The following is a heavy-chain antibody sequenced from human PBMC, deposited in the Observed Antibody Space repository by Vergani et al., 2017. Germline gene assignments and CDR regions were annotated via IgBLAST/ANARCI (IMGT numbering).Heavy chain of an antibody. V-gene: IGHV1-3*02. J-gene: IGHJ6*02. Sequence: QVQLVQSGAEVKKPGASVKVSCKASGYTFTRYAMHWVRQAPGQRLEWMGWSNAGNGNTKYSQEFQGRVTITRDTSASTAYVELSRLRAEDMAVYYCARGGAYYYGMDVWGQGTTVTVSS. CDR3: ARGGAYYYGMDV. CDR1: GYTFTRYA. D-gene: IGHD3-16*01. CDR2: SNAGNGNT.